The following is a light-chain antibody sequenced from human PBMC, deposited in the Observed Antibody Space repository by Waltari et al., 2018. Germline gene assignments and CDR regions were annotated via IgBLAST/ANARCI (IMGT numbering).Light chain of an antibody. J-gene: IGLJ2*01. CDR3: ATWDDSLNAWI. CDR1: SSNIGSNS. V-gene: IGLV1-44*01. Sequence: QSLLTQPPSISGAPGQRVTISCSGGSSNIGSNSVNWYAQVPGTTPKLLMYRSDQRPSGVSDRFVGSKSGTSASLAITGLLSADEADYICATWDDSLNAWIFGGGTRLTVL. CDR2: RSD.